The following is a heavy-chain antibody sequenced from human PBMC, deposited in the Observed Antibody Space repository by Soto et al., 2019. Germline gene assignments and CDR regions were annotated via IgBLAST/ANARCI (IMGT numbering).Heavy chain of an antibody. J-gene: IGHJ4*02. D-gene: IGHD3-10*01. Sequence: GGSLRLSCAASGFTFSSYSMSWVRQAPGKGLEWVSSITSSSSYIYYVDSVKGRFTISRDNAKNSLYLQMNSLRAEDTAVYYCARVYYGSGSSYIDDYWGQGTLVTVSS. CDR2: ITSSSSYI. V-gene: IGHV3-21*01. CDR3: ARVYYGSGSSYIDDY. CDR1: GFTFSSYS.